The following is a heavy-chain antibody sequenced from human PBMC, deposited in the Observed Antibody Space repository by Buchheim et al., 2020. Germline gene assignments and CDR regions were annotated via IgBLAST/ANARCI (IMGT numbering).Heavy chain of an antibody. Sequence: QVQLVQSGAEVKKPGASVKVSCKASGYTFTSYDINWVRQATGQGLEWMGWMNPNSGNTGYAQKFQGRVTMTRNTSISTAYMELSSLRSEDTAVYYCAISGYGDPKPLYYYYGMDVWGQGTT. J-gene: IGHJ6*02. CDR1: GYTFTSYD. D-gene: IGHD3-22*01. CDR3: AISGYGDPKPLYYYYGMDV. V-gene: IGHV1-8*01. CDR2: MNPNSGNT.